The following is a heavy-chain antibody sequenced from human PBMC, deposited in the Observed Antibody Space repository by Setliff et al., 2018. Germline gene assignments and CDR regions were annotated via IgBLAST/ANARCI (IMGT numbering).Heavy chain of an antibody. CDR1: GDSISNDYW. D-gene: IGHD1-1*01. CDR3: ARGVRTGHLDS. CDR2: INQSGTT. J-gene: IGHJ4*02. Sequence: TLSLTCAVSGDSISNDYWWSWVRQPPERELEWIGEINQSGTTNYNPPLKGRATISVDNSKNQFSLNLNSVTVADTAMYFCARGVRTGHLDSWGQGTLVTVSS. V-gene: IGHV4-4*01.